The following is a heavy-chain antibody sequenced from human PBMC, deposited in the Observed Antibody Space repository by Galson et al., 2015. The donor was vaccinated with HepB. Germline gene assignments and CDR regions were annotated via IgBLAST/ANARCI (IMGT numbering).Heavy chain of an antibody. Sequence: LRLSCAASGFSFSTYNMNWVRQAPGKGLEWVSYISSSSSIIDYADSVKGRFTISRDNAKNSLYLQMNSLRDEDAAVYYCARSAYYYSGLDVWGQGTTVSVSS. CDR2: ISSSSSII. V-gene: IGHV3-48*02. CDR1: GFSFSTYN. J-gene: IGHJ6*02. CDR3: ARSAYYYSGLDV.